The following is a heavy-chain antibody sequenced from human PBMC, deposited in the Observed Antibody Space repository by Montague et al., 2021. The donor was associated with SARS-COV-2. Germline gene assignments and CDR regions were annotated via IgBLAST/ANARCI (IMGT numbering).Heavy chain of an antibody. CDR1: GFTFSSYA. Sequence: SLRPSCAASGFTFSSYAMHWVRQAPGKGLEWVAVISYDGSNKYYADSVKGRFTISRDNSKNTLYLQMNSLRAEDTAVYYCAGGTGGGPLHYYYGMGVWGQGTTVTVSS. D-gene: IGHD3-16*01. CDR3: AGGTGGGPLHYYYGMGV. V-gene: IGHV3-30*04. J-gene: IGHJ6*02. CDR2: ISYDGSNK.